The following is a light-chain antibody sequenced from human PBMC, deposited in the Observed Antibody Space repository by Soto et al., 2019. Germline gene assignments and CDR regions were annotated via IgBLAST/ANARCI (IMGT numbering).Light chain of an antibody. Sequence: IVLTQSPGTLSLSLGERATLSCRASQSVRSSYLAWYQQKPGQAPRLLIYDASTRATGIPDRFSGSGSGTDFTLTISRLEPEDFAVYSCQQYGSSPQTFGQGTKVDIK. CDR2: DAS. CDR1: QSVRSSY. J-gene: IGKJ1*01. CDR3: QQYGSSPQT. V-gene: IGKV3-20*01.